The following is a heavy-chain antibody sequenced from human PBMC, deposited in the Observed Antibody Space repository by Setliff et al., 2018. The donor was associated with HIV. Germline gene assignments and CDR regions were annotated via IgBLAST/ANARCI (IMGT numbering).Heavy chain of an antibody. Sequence: GGSLRLSCAASGFTFEDYGMSWVRQVPGKGMEWVSGISWSGGGTGYAASVKGRFTISRDDAKNSLYLQMSSLRVEDTALYFCARSFPYYYESGGVYAMDVWGLGTTVTVSS. CDR1: GFTFEDYG. J-gene: IGHJ6*02. D-gene: IGHD3-22*01. CDR2: ISWSGGGT. V-gene: IGHV3-20*04. CDR3: ARSFPYYYESGGVYAMDV.